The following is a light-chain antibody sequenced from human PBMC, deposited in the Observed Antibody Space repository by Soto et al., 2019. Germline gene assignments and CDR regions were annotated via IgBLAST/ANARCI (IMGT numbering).Light chain of an antibody. CDR1: QSVTYK. CDR2: AAS. CDR3: QQYNDWPRT. V-gene: IGKV3-15*01. Sequence: EIVMTQSPATLSVSPGERVTLSCRATQSVTYKLAWYQQKPGQAPRLLIYAASTRIRGVPARFSSSGSGAEFTLTISSLQSEDFAVYYCQQYNDWPRTFGGGTKVEIK. J-gene: IGKJ4*01.